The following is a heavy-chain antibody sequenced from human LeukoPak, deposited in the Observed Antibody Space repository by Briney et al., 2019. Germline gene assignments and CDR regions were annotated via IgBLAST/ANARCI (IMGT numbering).Heavy chain of an antibody. CDR2: IYYSGST. J-gene: IGHJ6*03. D-gene: IGHD5-12*01. CDR3: ARVNSGYDSWGYYYYMDV. Sequence: SETLSLTCTVSGGSISSYYWSWIRQPPGKGLEWIGYIYYSGSTYYNPSLKSRVTISVDTSKNQFSLKLTSVTAADTAMYYCARVNSGYDSWGYYYYMDVWGKGTTVTVSS. CDR1: GGSISSYY. V-gene: IGHV4-59*12.